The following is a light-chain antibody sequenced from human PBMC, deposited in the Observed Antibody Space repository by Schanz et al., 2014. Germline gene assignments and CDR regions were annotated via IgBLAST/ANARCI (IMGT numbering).Light chain of an antibody. Sequence: QSALTQPASVSGSPGQSITISCTGTSGDVGAYNYVSWYQHHPGKAPKLMIFDVSHRPSGVSNRFSGSKSGNTASLTISGLQAEDEADYYCCSYAGSYTVVFGGGTKLTVL. J-gene: IGLJ2*01. CDR3: CSYAGSYTVV. CDR2: DVS. V-gene: IGLV2-14*03. CDR1: SGDVGAYNY.